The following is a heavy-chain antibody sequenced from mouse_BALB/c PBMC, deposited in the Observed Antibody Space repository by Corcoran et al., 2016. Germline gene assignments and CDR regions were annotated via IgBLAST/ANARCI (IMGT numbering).Heavy chain of an antibody. V-gene: IGHV1-18*01. CDR3: ARTGYYDFFDY. J-gene: IGHJ2*01. CDR2: INPYNGAT. CDR1: GYSFTGYY. Sequence: EVQLQQSGPELVKPGASVKISCKASGYSFTGYYMHWVKQSHVKSLEWIGRINPYNGATIYNQNFKDKASLTVDKSSSTDYMELHSMTSEDSAVYFDARTGYYDFFDYWGQGTTLTVSS. D-gene: IGHD2-3*01.